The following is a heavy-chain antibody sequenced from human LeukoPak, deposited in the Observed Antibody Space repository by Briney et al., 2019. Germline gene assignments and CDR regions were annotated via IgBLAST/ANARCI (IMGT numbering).Heavy chain of an antibody. CDR2: TVGGGDGT. J-gene: IGHJ4*02. CDR1: GFTFSSTS. Sequence: PGGSLRLSCAASGFTFSSTSMSWVRQAPGKGLEWVAVTVGGGDGTYYADSVKGRFTISRDNPKNTLYLQMNSLRAEDTAVYYGTIVGATRPFRGQGTLVTVSS. D-gene: IGHD1-26*01. V-gene: IGHV3-23*01. CDR3: TIVGATRPF.